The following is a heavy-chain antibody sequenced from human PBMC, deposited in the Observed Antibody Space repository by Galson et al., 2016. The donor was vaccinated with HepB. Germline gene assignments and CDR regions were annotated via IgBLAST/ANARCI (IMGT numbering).Heavy chain of an antibody. Sequence: SVKVSCKASGYTFTSYAIHWVRQAPGQRLEWMGWTNNANGNTEYSQSFQGRVTFTRDTSASTAYMELSSLRSEDTAVYYCARDGGSGWSRLWWGQGTLLAVSS. V-gene: IGHV1-3*04. CDR2: TNNANGNT. CDR3: ARDGGSGWSRLW. D-gene: IGHD6-19*01. CDR1: GYTFTSYA. J-gene: IGHJ4*02.